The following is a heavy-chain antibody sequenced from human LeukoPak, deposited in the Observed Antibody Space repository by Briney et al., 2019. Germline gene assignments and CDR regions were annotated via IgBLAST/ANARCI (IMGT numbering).Heavy chain of an antibody. J-gene: IGHJ4*02. D-gene: IGHD3-9*01. Sequence: GGSLRLSCAASGFSFSSYWMHWVRQAPGKGLEWVSAISGGGGTTYYAYYADSVKGRFPISRDNSKNTLYLLMNSLRAEDTAVYYCAKFYDILTGYIDYWGQGTLVTVSS. CDR3: AKFYDILTGYIDY. CDR1: GFSFSSYW. CDR2: ISGGGGTTYYA. V-gene: IGHV3-23*01.